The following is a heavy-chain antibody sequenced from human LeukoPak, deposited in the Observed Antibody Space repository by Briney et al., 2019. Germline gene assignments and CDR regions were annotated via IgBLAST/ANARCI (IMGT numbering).Heavy chain of an antibody. CDR1: GFTFSDYY. CDR3: ARVMEANWGSFDY. Sequence: SGGSLRLSCVASGFTFSDYYMSWIRQAPGKGLEWVAYISSTSTSIYYADSVKGRFTISRDNAKNSLYLQMNSLRAEDTAVYYCARVMEANWGSFDYWGQGTLVTVSS. D-gene: IGHD7-27*01. J-gene: IGHJ4*02. CDR2: ISSTSTSI. V-gene: IGHV3-11*04.